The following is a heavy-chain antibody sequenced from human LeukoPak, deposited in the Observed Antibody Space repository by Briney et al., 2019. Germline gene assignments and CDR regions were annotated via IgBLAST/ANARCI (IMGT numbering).Heavy chain of an antibody. Sequence: GGSLRLSCAASGVTFSNDVMGWVRQAPGKGLEWVSGISNSGGKTYYAGSVKGRFTISRDNSKNTLFLQMNSLRAEDTAIYYCAKDLHIVVVTAIDYWGQGSLVTVSS. J-gene: IGHJ4*02. D-gene: IGHD2-21*02. CDR2: ISNSGGKT. CDR3: AKDLHIVVVTAIDY. CDR1: GVTFSNDV. V-gene: IGHV3-23*01.